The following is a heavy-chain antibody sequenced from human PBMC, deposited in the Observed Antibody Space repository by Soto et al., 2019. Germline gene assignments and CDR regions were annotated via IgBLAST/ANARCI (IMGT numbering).Heavy chain of an antibody. V-gene: IGHV3-23*01. CDR1: GFIFSNYA. J-gene: IGHJ4*02. CDR2: TSGSGGSG. D-gene: IGHD6-13*01. Sequence: GGSLRLSCAASGFIFSNYAMNCVRQAPGKGLEWDSSTSGSGGSGYYADSVKGRFTISRDNSANTLYLQMSSLRADDAAVYYCAKDPVVSSTSSWFYFDYWGRGTLVTVSS. CDR3: AKDPVVSSTSSWFYFDY.